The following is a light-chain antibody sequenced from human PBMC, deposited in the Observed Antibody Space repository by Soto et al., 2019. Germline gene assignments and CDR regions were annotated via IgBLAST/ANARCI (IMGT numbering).Light chain of an antibody. CDR1: QSISSW. CDR2: DAS. J-gene: IGKJ1*01. V-gene: IGKV1-5*01. CDR3: QQYNSYWT. Sequence: DIQMTQPPSTLSASVGDRVTITCRASQSISSWLAWYQQKPGKAPKLLIYDASSLESGVPSRLSGSGSVTEFTRTIRSLQPDDFATYYCQQYNSYWTFGQGTKVEI.